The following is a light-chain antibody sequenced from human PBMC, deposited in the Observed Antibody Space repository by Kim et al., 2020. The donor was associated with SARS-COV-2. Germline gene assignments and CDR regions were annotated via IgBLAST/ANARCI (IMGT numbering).Light chain of an antibody. CDR3: SSYAGSNNLV. CDR1: SSDVGGYNY. V-gene: IGLV2-8*01. Sequence: QSALTQPPSASGSPGQSVTISCTGTSSDVGGYNYVFWYQQHPGKAPKVVISEVSKRPSGVPDRFSGSKSGNTASLTVSGLQAEDEADYYCSSYAGSNNLVFGTGTKVTVL. CDR2: EVS. J-gene: IGLJ1*01.